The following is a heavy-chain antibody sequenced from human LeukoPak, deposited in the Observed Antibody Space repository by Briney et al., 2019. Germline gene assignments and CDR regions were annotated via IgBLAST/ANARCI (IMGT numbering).Heavy chain of an antibody. V-gene: IGHV3-23*01. CDR1: GFTFSSYA. J-gene: IGHJ4*02. CDR3: ARALAVEDDY. Sequence: GGSLRLSCAASGFTFSSYAMSWVRQAPGKGLEWVSAISGSGGSTYYADSVKGRFALSRDNSKNTLYLQMSSLRPEDTAVYYCARALAVEDDYWGQGTLVTVSS. CDR2: ISGSGGST.